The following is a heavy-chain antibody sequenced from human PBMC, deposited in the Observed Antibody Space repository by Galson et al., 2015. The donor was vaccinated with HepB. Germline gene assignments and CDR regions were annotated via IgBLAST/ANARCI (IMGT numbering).Heavy chain of an antibody. J-gene: IGHJ5*02. Sequence: SVKVSCKASGYTYTSYGISWVRQAPGQGLEWMGWISVYSGNTNYAQKFQGRVTMTTDTSTSTAYMELRSLRSDDTAVYYCARDQYGSGSFFDPWGQGTLVTVSS. V-gene: IGHV1-18*01. CDR1: GYTYTSYG. D-gene: IGHD3-10*01. CDR2: ISVYSGNT. CDR3: ARDQYGSGSFFDP.